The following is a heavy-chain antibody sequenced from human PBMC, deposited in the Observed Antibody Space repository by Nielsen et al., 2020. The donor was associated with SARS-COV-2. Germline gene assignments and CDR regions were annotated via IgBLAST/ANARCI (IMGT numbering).Heavy chain of an antibody. CDR1: GFTFSSYS. V-gene: IGHV3-48*01. CDR3: ARDYGDDGLYNYYYMDV. CDR2: ISSSSSTI. Sequence: GESLRLSCAASGFTFSSYSMNWVRQAPGKGLEWVSHISSSSSTIYYADSVKGRFTISRDNAKNSLYLQMNSLRAEDTAVYYCARDYGDDGLYNYYYMDVWGKGTTVTVSS. J-gene: IGHJ6*03. D-gene: IGHD4-17*01.